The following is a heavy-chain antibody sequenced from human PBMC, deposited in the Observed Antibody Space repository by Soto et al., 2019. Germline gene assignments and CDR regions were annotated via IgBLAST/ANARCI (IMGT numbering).Heavy chain of an antibody. Sequence: PSETLSLTCTVSGGSISSYYWSWIRQPPGKGLEWIGYIYYSGSTNYNPSLKSRVTISVDTSKNQFSLKLSSVTAADTAVYYCARGPGSESWYYYGMDVGGQGTTVTVSS. V-gene: IGHV4-59*01. J-gene: IGHJ6*02. CDR1: GGSISSYY. D-gene: IGHD6-13*01. CDR3: ARGPGSESWYYYGMDV. CDR2: IYYSGST.